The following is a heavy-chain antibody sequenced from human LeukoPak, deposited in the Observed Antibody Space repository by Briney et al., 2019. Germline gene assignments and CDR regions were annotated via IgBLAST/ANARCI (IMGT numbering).Heavy chain of an antibody. J-gene: IGHJ6*03. CDR3: ARDERAYYSDSGSSSPRDYYYYYMDV. CDR2: IKQDGVEI. V-gene: IGHV3-7*03. D-gene: IGHD3-10*01. CDR1: GFTFSSYW. Sequence: GGSLRLSCAASGFTFSSYWMSWVRQAPGKGLEWVANIKQDGVEINYVDSVKGRFTISRDNAKNSLSLQMNSLRVEDTAVYYCARDERAYYSDSGSSSPRDYYYYYMDVWGKGITVTVSS.